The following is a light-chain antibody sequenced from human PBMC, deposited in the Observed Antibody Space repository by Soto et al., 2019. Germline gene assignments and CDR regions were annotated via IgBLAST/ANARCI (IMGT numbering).Light chain of an antibody. CDR3: QQYGSSLYT. CDR2: GAS. Sequence: EIVFTQSPGTLSLSPGERATLSCRASQRVSSNYLAWYQQRPGQAPRLLIYGASSRATGIPDRFSGSGSGTDFTLTINRLEPEDFAVYYCQQYGSSLYTFGQGTKVDIK. J-gene: IGKJ2*01. V-gene: IGKV3-20*01. CDR1: QRVSSNY.